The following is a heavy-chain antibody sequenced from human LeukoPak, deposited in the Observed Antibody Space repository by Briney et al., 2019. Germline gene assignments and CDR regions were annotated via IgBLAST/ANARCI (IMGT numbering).Heavy chain of an antibody. V-gene: IGHV1-18*01. CDR1: GYTFITSI. J-gene: IGHJ4*02. D-gene: IGHD2-15*01. CDR3: ACHSAGGTELDY. CDR2: INTYNNNT. Sequence: ASVKVSCKASGYTFITSIISWVRQAPGQGLEWMGWINTYNNNTNYAQRLHGRVTMTTDTSTSTAYMDLRRLRSDDTAVYFCACHSAGGTELDYWGQGTLVTVSS.